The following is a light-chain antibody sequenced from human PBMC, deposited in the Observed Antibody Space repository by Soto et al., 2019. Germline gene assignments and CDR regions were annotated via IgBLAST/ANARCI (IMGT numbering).Light chain of an antibody. V-gene: IGKV1-5*03. CDR3: QRYNDYSRM. CDR1: QSVDTW. CDR2: KAS. Sequence: DIQMTQSPSTLSASIGDRVTITCRASQSVDTWLAWYQQKPGKAPKLLIYKASSLQTGVPSRFSGSGSGTEFTLTISSMQSDEFATYYCQRYNDYSRMFGQGTKVEIK. J-gene: IGKJ1*01.